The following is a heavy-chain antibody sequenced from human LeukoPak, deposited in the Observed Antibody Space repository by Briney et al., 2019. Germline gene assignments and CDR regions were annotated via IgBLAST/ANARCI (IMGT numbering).Heavy chain of an antibody. D-gene: IGHD6-13*01. CDR3: ARVAAADYFDY. Sequence: GASVKVSCKASGYTFTGYYMHWVRQAPGQGLEWMGLINPNSGGTNYAQKFQGRVTMTTDTSTSTAYMELRSLRSDDTAVYYCARVAAADYFDYWGQGTLVTVSS. CDR2: INPNSGGT. CDR1: GYTFTGYY. V-gene: IGHV1-2*02. J-gene: IGHJ4*02.